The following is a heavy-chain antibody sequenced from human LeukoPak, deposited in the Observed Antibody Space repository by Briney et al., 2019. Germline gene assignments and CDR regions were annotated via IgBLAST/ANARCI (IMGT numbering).Heavy chain of an antibody. Sequence: TSETLSLTCTVSGGSISSYYWSWIRQPPGKGLEWIGYIHYSGSTNYDPSLKSRVTISVDTSKNQFSLKLSSVTAVDTAVYYCARVYCGGDCYLAGAFDIWGQGTMVTVSS. J-gene: IGHJ3*02. D-gene: IGHD2-21*02. CDR3: ARVYCGGDCYLAGAFDI. CDR1: GGSISSYY. V-gene: IGHV4-59*01. CDR2: IHYSGST.